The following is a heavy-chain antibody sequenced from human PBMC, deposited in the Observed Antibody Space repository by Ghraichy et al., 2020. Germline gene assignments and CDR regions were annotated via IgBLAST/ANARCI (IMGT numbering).Heavy chain of an antibody. Sequence: GGSLRLSCAASGFTFSNYAMSWVRQAPGKGLEWVSAISGSGGSTYCADSVKGRFTISRDNSKNTLYLQMNGLSAEDTAVYYCAKGGYSSGWGEGYWGQGTLVTVSS. J-gene: IGHJ4*02. D-gene: IGHD6-19*01. V-gene: IGHV3-23*01. CDR2: ISGSGGST. CDR3: AKGGYSSGWGEGY. CDR1: GFTFSNYA.